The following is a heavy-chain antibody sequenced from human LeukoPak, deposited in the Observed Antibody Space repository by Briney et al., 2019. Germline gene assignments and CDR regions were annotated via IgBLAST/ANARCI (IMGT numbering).Heavy chain of an antibody. CDR2: INTDGSIT. CDR3: ARIRVFGGDNY. CDR1: GFTFSSYW. J-gene: IGHJ4*02. Sequence: PGGSLRLSCAASGFTFSSYWMHWVRQAPGKGLVWVSQINTDGSITSYADSVKGRFTISRDNAKNTLYLQMNSLRAEDTAVYYCARIRVFGGDNYWGQGTLVTVSS. D-gene: IGHD2-21*01. V-gene: IGHV3-74*01.